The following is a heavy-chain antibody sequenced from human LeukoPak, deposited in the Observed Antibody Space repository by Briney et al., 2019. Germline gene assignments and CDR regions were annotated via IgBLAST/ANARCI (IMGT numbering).Heavy chain of an antibody. CDR1: GGSISSYY. CDR2: IYYSGST. D-gene: IGHD6-13*01. CDR3: ARDLPRGHSSSWAHYYYGMDV. Sequence: PSETLSLTCTVSGGSISSYYWSWIRQPPGKGLEWIGYIYYSGSTNYNPSLKSRVTISVDTSKNQFSLKLSSVTAADTAVYYCARDLPRGHSSSWAHYYYGMDVWGQGTTATVSS. V-gene: IGHV4-59*01. J-gene: IGHJ6*02.